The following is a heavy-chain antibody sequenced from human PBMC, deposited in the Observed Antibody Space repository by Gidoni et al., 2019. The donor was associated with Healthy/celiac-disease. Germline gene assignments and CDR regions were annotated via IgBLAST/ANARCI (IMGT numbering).Heavy chain of an antibody. CDR3: ARESGGVGTTGTTVYYYGMDV. D-gene: IGHD1-1*01. CDR1: GFTFSSYA. Sequence: QVQLVESGGGVVQPGGSLRLSCAASGFTFSSYAMHWVRQAPGKGLEWVAVISYDGSNKYYADSVKGRFTIYRDNSKNTLYLQMNSLRAEDTAVYYCARESGGVGTTGTTVYYYGMDVWGQGTTVTVSS. CDR2: ISYDGSNK. J-gene: IGHJ6*02. V-gene: IGHV3-30-3*01.